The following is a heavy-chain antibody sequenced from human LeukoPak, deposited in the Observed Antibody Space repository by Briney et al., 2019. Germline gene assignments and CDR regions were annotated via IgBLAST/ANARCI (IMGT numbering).Heavy chain of an antibody. Sequence: PGRSLRLSCAASGFTFSNYAMHWVRQAPGKGLEWVAVISYDGSDKYYADSVKGRFTISRDNSKNTLDLQMNSLRAEDTAVYYCAKDKDYYDTSGNSPFDYWGQGTLVTVSS. J-gene: IGHJ4*02. V-gene: IGHV3-30-3*01. D-gene: IGHD3-22*01. CDR1: GFTFSNYA. CDR2: ISYDGSDK. CDR3: AKDKDYYDTSGNSPFDY.